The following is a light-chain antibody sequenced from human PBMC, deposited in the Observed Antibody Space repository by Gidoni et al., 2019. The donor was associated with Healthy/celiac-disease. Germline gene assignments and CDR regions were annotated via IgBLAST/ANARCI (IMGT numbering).Light chain of an antibody. J-gene: IGKJ1*01. V-gene: IGKV3-20*01. CDR1: QSVSSSY. CDR2: GAS. CDR3: QQYGSSPGT. Sequence: EIVLTQSPGSLSLSPGERATVCCRASQSVSSSYLDWYQHKPGQAPMLLIYGASSMASGIPHRFSGLGSGTDFTLTIIRLEPEDFAVYYCQQYGSSPGTFGQXTKVDIK.